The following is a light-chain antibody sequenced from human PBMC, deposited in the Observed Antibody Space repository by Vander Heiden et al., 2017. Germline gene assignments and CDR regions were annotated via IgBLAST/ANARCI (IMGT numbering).Light chain of an antibody. V-gene: IGKV3-11*02. CDR2: DAS. CDR1: QSVSSY. CDR3: QQRSNWPAA. Sequence: EIVLTQSPATLSLSPGEIPTLSCRASQSVSSYLAWYQQKPGQAPRLLIYDASNRATGVPARFSGSGSERDFTLTISSLEPEDFAIYYCQQRSNWPAAFGGGTMVGIK. J-gene: IGKJ4*01.